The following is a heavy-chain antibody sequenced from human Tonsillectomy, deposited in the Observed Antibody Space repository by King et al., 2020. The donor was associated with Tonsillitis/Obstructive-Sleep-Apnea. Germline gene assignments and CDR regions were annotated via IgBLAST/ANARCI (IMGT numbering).Heavy chain of an antibody. CDR2: ISYDGDNK. CDR1: GFIFSSYA. Sequence: VQLVESGGGVVQPGRSLRLSCAASGFIFSSYAMHWGRQAPGKGLEWVALISYDGDNKYYANSVKGRFAVSRDNSKNTLYLQMNSLRPEDTAVYYCARVAEAGSGTYYNFAFDRWGQGTQVTVSS. V-gene: IGHV3-30*09. CDR3: ARVAEAGSGTYYNFAFDR. J-gene: IGHJ5*02. D-gene: IGHD3-10*01.